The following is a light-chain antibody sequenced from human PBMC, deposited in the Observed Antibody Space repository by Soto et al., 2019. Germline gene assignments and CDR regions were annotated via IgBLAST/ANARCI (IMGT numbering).Light chain of an antibody. V-gene: IGLV1-47*01. J-gene: IGLJ1*01. CDR3: AAWDDSLSGRV. CDR1: SSSIGSNY. CDR2: RNN. Sequence: QSVLTQPPSASGTPGQRVTISCSGSSSSIGSNYVYWYQQLPGTGPKLLIYRNNQRPSGVPDRFSGSKSGTSASLAISGLRSEDEAHYYCAAWDDSLSGRVFGTGTKLTVL.